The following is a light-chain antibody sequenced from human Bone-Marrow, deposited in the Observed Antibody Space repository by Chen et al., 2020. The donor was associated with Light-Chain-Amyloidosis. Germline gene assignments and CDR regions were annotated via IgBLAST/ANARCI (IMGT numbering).Light chain of an antibody. CDR2: DVI. V-gene: IGLV2-14*03. J-gene: IGLJ3*02. CDR3: SSSATSNTWV. Sequence: QSALTQPASVSGSPGQSITVSCTRASSDLSWYQQHPGKAPTLVIYDVINRPSGVSSRFSGSKSGNTASLTISGLQAEDEADYFCSSSATSNTWVFGGGTKLTVL. CDR1: SSDL.